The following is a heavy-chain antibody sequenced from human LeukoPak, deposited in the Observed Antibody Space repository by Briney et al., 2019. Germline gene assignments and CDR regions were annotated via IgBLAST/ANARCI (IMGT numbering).Heavy chain of an antibody. CDR3: ARDSIFFSSGWHVGPD. D-gene: IGHD6-19*01. V-gene: IGHV3-48*03. J-gene: IGHJ4*02. CDR2: SSSSGSTI. CDR1: GFTFSSYE. Sequence: PGGSLRLSCAASGFTFSSYEMNWVRQAPGKGLEWVSYSSSSGSTIYYADSVKGRFTISRDNAKNSLYLQMNSLRAEDTAVYYCARDSIFFSSGWHVGPDWGQGTLVTVSS.